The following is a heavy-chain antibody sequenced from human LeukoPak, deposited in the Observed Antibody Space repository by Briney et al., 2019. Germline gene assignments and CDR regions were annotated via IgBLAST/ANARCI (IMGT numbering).Heavy chain of an antibody. V-gene: IGHV4-4*02. Sequence: SGTLSLTCAVSGGSISSSNWWSWVRQPPGKGLEWIGEIYHSGSTYYNPSLKSRVTISVDTSKNQFSLKLSSVTAADTAVYYCARDLMAAAGIGYWGRGTLVTVSS. CDR3: ARDLMAAAGIGY. J-gene: IGHJ4*02. D-gene: IGHD6-13*01. CDR2: IYHSGST. CDR1: GGSISSSNW.